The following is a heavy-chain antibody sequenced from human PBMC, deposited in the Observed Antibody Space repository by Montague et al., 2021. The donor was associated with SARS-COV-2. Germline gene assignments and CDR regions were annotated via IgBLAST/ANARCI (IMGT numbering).Heavy chain of an antibody. CDR1: SGSIISSGYY. CDR2: IYYSGTT. D-gene: IGHD3-10*01. CDR3: ARGMIRGATTPFDY. Sequence: SETLSLTCSVSSGSIISSGYYWGRIRQPPGKELEWIGNIYYSGTTYYNPSLQSRGTISVDTSKNHLSLRLSSVTAADAAVYFCARGMIRGATTPFDYWGQGSQVTVSS. V-gene: IGHV4-39*02. J-gene: IGHJ4*02.